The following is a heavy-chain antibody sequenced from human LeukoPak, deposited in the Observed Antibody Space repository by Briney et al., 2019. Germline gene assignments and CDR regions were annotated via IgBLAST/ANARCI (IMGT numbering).Heavy chain of an antibody. D-gene: IGHD6-6*01. CDR3: ARSQHEYSSSVTWFDP. CDR2: IYYSGST. J-gene: IGHJ5*02. V-gene: IGHV4-39*01. Sequence: GSLRLSCAASGFAFSSYAMSWVRQPPGRGLEWIGSIYYSGSTYYNPSLKSRVIISVDTSKNQFSLKLSSVTAADTAVYYCARSQHEYSSSVTWFDPWGQGTLVTVSS. CDR1: GFAFSSYA.